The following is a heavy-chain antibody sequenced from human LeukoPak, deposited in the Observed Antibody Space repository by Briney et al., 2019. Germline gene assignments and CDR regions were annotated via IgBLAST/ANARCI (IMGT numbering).Heavy chain of an antibody. CDR3: ARWGNNKILDY. CDR1: GFTFSSHG. V-gene: IGHV3-33*01. Sequence: PGRSLRLSCVAFGFTFSSHGMHWVRQAPGKGLEWVAVIWYDGSEKYYADSVKGRFIISRDNSKNMLYLQMNSLRADDTAVYYCARWGNNKILDYWGQGTLVTVSS. J-gene: IGHJ4*02. CDR2: IWYDGSEK. D-gene: IGHD7-27*01.